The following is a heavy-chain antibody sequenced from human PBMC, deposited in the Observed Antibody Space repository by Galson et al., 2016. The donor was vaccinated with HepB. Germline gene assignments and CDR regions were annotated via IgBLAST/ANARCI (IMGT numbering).Heavy chain of an antibody. J-gene: IGHJ4*02. V-gene: IGHV5-51*01. CDR3: VSRTATAHF. D-gene: IGHD2/OR15-2a*01. Sequence: QSGAEVKKPGEFLKISCKASGSSFTSFWIGWVRQMPGKGLEWMGIIYPGDSETRYSSSFQGQVTISADKSINVVYLQWSSLKASDTGVYYCVSRTATAHFWGQGTLVSVSS. CDR1: GSSFTSFW. CDR2: IYPGDSET.